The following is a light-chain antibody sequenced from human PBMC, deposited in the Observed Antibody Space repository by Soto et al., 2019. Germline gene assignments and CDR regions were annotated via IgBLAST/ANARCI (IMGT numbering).Light chain of an antibody. CDR3: MQALQTPLFT. CDR2: LGS. CDR1: QGLLHSNGYNC. Sequence: DIVMTQSPLSLPVTPGEPASISCRSSQGLLHSNGYNCLDWYLQKPRQSPQLLIYLGSNRASGVPDRFSGSGSGTDFTLKISRVEAEDVGVYYCMQALQTPLFTFGPGTKVDIK. J-gene: IGKJ3*01. V-gene: IGKV2-28*01.